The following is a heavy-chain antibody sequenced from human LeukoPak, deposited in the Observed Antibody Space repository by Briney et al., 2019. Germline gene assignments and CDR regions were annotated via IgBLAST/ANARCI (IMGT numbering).Heavy chain of an antibody. V-gene: IGHV3-7*01. CDR1: GFTFSSYW. D-gene: IGHD4-11*01. Sequence: GGSLRLSCAASGFTFSSYWMSWVRQAPGKGLEWVANIKQDGTEKYYVDSVKGRFTISRDNTKKLLYLQMNSLRAEDTAVYYCARDRAPVSHDYSYFDYWGQGTLVTVSS. CDR3: ARDRAPVSHDYSYFDY. CDR2: IKQDGTEK. J-gene: IGHJ4*02.